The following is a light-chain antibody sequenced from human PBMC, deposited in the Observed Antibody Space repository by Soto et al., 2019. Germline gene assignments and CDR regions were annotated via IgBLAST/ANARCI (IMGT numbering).Light chain of an antibody. J-gene: IGKJ4*01. CDR3: QQYGSSPLT. CDR2: AAS. CDR1: QSVSNSY. Sequence: ENVLTQSPGTLSLSPGERATLSCRASQSVSNSYLAWYQQKAGQAPRLLIYAASSRATGIPERFSGSGSGTDFTLTISRLEPEDFAVYYCQQYGSSPLTFGGGTKVEIK. V-gene: IGKV3-20*01.